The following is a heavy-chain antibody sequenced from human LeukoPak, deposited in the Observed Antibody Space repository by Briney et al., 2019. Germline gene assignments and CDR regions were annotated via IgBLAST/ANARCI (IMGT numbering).Heavy chain of an antibody. V-gene: IGHV3-30-3*01. D-gene: IGHD3-3*01. Sequence: GGSLRLSCAASGFTFSSYAMHWVRQAPGKGLEWGAVISYDGSNKYYADSVKGRFTISRDNSKNTLYLQMNSLRAEDTAVYYCARAPYNYDFWSGFYYYFDYWGQGTLVTVSS. CDR2: ISYDGSNK. CDR1: GFTFSSYA. J-gene: IGHJ4*02. CDR3: ARAPYNYDFWSGFYYYFDY.